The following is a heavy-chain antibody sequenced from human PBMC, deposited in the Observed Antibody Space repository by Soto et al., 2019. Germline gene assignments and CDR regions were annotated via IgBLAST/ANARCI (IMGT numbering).Heavy chain of an antibody. J-gene: IGHJ5*02. Sequence: QAQLVESGGGVVQPGRSLRLSCAASGFTFSHYAMHWVRQAPGKGLEWVAIISYDGSKKYYGDSVKGRFTISRDNSKNTLHLQMNSLRVEDTAVYYCARDVAGKNYFDPWGQGTPVTVSS. CDR3: ARDVAGKNYFDP. V-gene: IGHV3-30-3*01. CDR1: GFTFSHYA. D-gene: IGHD1-7*01. CDR2: ISYDGSKK.